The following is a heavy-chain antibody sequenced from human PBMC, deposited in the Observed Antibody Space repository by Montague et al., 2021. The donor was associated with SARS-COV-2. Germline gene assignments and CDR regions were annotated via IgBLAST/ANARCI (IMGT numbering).Heavy chain of an antibody. CDR2: VNNSGST. V-gene: IGHV4-59*01. CDR3: ARHPPGYRYIDYLDV. Sequence: SETPSLTCTVSGGSISSSNWSWVRHRPGTGLELVGYVNNSGSTNYNHSXXRRVTISVYTSKNQYSLRLNAMTAADTAGYYCARHPPGYRYIDYLDVWGKGTTVTVSS. D-gene: IGHD5-24*01. CDR1: GGSISSSN. J-gene: IGHJ6*03.